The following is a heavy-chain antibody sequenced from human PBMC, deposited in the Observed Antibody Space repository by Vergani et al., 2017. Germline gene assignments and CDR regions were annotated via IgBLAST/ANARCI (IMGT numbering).Heavy chain of an antibody. D-gene: IGHD2/OR15-2a*01. Sequence: QLVESGGGLVQPGGSLRLSCTLSGFTLNTYGIHWVRQAPGKGLEWVSFIRYDGSSEYYGDSVKGRFTISRDKSQNTVNLQMNSLRTEDTAVYFCANSVIAGNVGVAYFGMDVWGRGTTVTVSS. J-gene: IGHJ6*02. CDR2: IRYDGSSE. V-gene: IGHV3-30*02. CDR3: ANSVIAGNVGVAYFGMDV. CDR1: GFTLNTYG.